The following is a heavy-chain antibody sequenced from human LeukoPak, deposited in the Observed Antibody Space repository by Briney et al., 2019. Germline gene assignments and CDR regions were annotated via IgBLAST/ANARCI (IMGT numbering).Heavy chain of an antibody. V-gene: IGHV1-18*01. J-gene: IGHJ4*02. CDR3: ARENEGSGWYRTIDY. D-gene: IGHD6-19*01. CDR2: ISVYNGNT. Sequence: ASVKVSCTASGYTFTSYGISWVRQAPGQGLEWMGWISVYNGNTNYAQKLQGRVTMTTDTSTSTAYTELRSLRSDDTAVYYCARENEGSGWYRTIDYWGQGTLVTVSS. CDR1: GYTFTSYG.